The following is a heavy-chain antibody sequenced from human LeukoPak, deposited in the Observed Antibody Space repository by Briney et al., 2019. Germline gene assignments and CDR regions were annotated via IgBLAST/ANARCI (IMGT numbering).Heavy chain of an antibody. D-gene: IGHD3-22*01. V-gene: IGHV3-13*01. CDR3: VRDCYESGGYNNGMDV. J-gene: IGHJ6*02. CDR2: IGATGDT. CDR1: GSSFSSYH. Sequence: GGSLRLSCAASGSSFSSYHMHWVRQATGEGLEWVSGIGATGDTYYLDSVKGRFTISRENSKNSLYLQMNSLRAGDTAVYYCVRDCYESGGYNNGMDVWGLGTTVTVSS.